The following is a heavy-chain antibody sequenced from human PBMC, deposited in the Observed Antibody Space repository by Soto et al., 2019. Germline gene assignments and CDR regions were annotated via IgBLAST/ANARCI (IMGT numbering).Heavy chain of an antibody. J-gene: IGHJ6*03. Sequence: GGSLRLSCAASGFTFSDYYMSWIRQAPGKGLEWVSYISSSGSTIYYADSVKGRFTISRDNAKNSLYLQMNSLRAEDTAVYYCARGSLGVGYCSSTSCYGGYYYYYMDVWGKGTTVTVSS. CDR3: ARGSLGVGYCSSTSCYGGYYYYYMDV. V-gene: IGHV3-11*01. CDR2: ISSSGSTI. CDR1: GFTFSDYY. D-gene: IGHD2-2*01.